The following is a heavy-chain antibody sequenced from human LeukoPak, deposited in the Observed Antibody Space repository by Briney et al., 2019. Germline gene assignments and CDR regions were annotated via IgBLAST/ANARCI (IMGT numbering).Heavy chain of an antibody. CDR1: GYSFTSYW. CDR2: IYPGDSDT. Sequence: GESLKISCKGSGYSFTSYWIGWVRQMPGKGLEWMGIIYPGDSDTRYSPSFQGQVTISADKSINPAYLQWSSLKASDTAMYYCVRRALDGTNGWYLVDPWGQGTLVTVSS. V-gene: IGHV5-51*01. CDR3: VRRALDGTNGWYLVDP. J-gene: IGHJ5*02. D-gene: IGHD6-19*01.